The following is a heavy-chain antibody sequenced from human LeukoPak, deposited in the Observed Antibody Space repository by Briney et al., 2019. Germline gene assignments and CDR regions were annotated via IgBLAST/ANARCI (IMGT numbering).Heavy chain of an antibody. CDR2: ISSSSSTI. D-gene: IGHD3-22*01. J-gene: IGHJ4*02. Sequence: GGSLRLSCAASGLTFSSYSMNWVRQAPGKGLEWVSYISSSSSTIYYADSVKGRFTISRDNAKNSLYLQMNSLRSDSTAFYYCAKEGTYYYDSSDSTRFDYWGQGTLVTVSS. CDR1: GLTFSSYS. CDR3: AKEGTYYYDSSDSTRFDY. V-gene: IGHV3-48*04.